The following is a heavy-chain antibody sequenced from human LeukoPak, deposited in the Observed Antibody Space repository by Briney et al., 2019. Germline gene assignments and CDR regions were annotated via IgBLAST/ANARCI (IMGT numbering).Heavy chain of an antibody. CDR3: ARVVRTYDFWSGFNWFDP. CDR2: VSAYNGNT. CDR1: GYTSTSYG. D-gene: IGHD3-3*01. J-gene: IGHJ5*02. Sequence: ASVKVSCKASGYTSTSYGISWVRQAPGQGLEWMGWVSAYNGNTNYAQKLQGRVTMTTDTSTSTAYMELRSLRSDDTAVYYCARVVRTYDFWSGFNWFDPWGQGTLVTVSS. V-gene: IGHV1-18*01.